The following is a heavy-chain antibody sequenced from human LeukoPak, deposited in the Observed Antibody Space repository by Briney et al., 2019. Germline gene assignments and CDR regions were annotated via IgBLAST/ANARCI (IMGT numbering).Heavy chain of an antibody. CDR1: GFTFSSYG. CDR3: ARDIWFGELCYFDY. J-gene: IGHJ4*02. V-gene: IGHV3-33*01. Sequence: GGSLRLSCAASGFTFSSYGMHWVRQAPGKGLEWVAVIWYDGSNKYYADSVKGRFTISRDNSKNTLYPQMNSLRAEDTAVYYCARDIWFGELCYFDYWGQGTLVTVSS. D-gene: IGHD3-10*01. CDR2: IWYDGSNK.